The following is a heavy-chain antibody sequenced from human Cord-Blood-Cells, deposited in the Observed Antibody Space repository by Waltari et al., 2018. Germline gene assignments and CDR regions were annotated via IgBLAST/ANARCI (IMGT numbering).Heavy chain of an antibody. CDR1: GGSFSGYY. CDR3: ARARDLNWGFSFDY. J-gene: IGHJ4*02. V-gene: IGHV4-34*01. D-gene: IGHD7-27*01. CDR2: INHSGST. Sequence: QVQLQQWGAGLLKPSETQSLTCAVYGGSFSGYYWRWIRQPPGKGLEWIGEINHSGSTNYNPSLKSRVTISVDTSKNQFSLKLSSVTAADTAVYYCARARDLNWGFSFDYWGQGTLVTVSS.